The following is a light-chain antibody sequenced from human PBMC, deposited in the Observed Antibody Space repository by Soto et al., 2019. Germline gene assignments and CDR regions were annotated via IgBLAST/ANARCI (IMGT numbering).Light chain of an antibody. CDR3: QQYGTPLT. CDR1: QSLDSGY. J-gene: IGKJ4*01. V-gene: IGKV3-20*01. CDR2: GAS. Sequence: ESVLTQSPGTLSFSPGDTATLSCRASQSLDSGYLIWYQQKPGQAPRLLIYGASSRATGIPDRFRGSGSGTDFTLTISRLEPEDFAVYYCQQYGTPLTCGGGTKVEIK.